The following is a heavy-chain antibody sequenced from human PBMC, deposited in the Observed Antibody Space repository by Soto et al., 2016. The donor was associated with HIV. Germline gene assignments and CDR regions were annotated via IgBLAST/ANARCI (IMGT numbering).Heavy chain of an antibody. D-gene: IGHD6-19*01. CDR2: IIPIIATG. CDR1: GGSFSSYA. CDR3: ARVTSAVSGTAYYFDY. Sequence: QVQLVQSGAEVKKPGSSVKVSCKSSGGSFSSYAISWVRQAPGQGLEWMGGIIPIIATGNYAQKFQGRVTISADKSTRTVYMEVSSLTSEDTAVYYCARVTSAVSGTAYYFDYWGQGTWSPSPQ. V-gene: IGHV1-69*10. J-gene: IGHJ4*02.